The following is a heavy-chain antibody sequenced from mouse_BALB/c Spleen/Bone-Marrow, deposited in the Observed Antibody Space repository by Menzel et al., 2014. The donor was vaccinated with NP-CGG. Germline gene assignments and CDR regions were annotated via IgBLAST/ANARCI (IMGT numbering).Heavy chain of an antibody. J-gene: IGHJ1*01. Sequence: VNVVESGPELVMPGTSVKISCMASGYTFTNYYIHWLKQRPGQGLEWIGWIFPGDVDTNYNEKFKGKATLTADESSSTAYMQLSSLTSEDSAVYFCAREVGRGGYFDVWGAGTTVTVSS. CDR3: AREVGRGGYFDV. V-gene: IGHV1S56*01. CDR2: IFPGDVDT. D-gene: IGHD1-1*02. CDR1: GYTFTNYY.